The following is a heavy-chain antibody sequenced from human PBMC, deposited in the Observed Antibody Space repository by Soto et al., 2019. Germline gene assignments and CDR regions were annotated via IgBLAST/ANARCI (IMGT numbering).Heavy chain of an antibody. V-gene: IGHV4-59*01. Sequence: SETLSLTCTVSGGSISSYYWSWIRQPPGKGLEWIGYIYYSGSTNYNPSLKSRVTISVDTSKNQFSLRLSSVTAADTAVYYCARAKGRGYSYGFYYYYYGMDVWGQGTTVTVSS. J-gene: IGHJ6*02. D-gene: IGHD5-18*01. CDR3: ARAKGRGYSYGFYYYYYGMDV. CDR2: IYYSGST. CDR1: GGSISSYY.